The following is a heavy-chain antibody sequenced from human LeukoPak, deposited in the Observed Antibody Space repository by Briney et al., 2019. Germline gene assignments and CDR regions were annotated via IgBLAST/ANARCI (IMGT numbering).Heavy chain of an antibody. CDR3: AKDRRTMIVYN. V-gene: IGHV3-23*01. D-gene: IGHD3-22*01. Sequence: GGSLRLSCAASGFTFSSYGMHWVRQAPGKGLEWVSAISGSGGSTYYADSVKGRFTISRDNSKNTLYLQMNSLRAEDTAVYYCAKDRRTMIVYNRGQGTLVTVSS. CDR2: ISGSGGST. CDR1: GFTFSSYG. J-gene: IGHJ4*02.